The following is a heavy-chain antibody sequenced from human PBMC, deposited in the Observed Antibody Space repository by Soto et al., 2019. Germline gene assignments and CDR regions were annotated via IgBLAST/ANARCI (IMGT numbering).Heavy chain of an antibody. Sequence: QVHLVQSGAEMKKPGSSVKVSCKVSGGDLTNSGISWVRQAPGQGLEWMGGIFPLLAMVDYSQKFQGRVTITADESRNPAYMDLASLRSAATALYYCAKEDAAGFKSWGEGPLVIVSP. CDR3: AKEDAAGFKS. D-gene: IGHD6-13*01. CDR2: IFPLLAMV. V-gene: IGHV1-69*04. J-gene: IGHJ4*02. CDR1: GGDLTNSG.